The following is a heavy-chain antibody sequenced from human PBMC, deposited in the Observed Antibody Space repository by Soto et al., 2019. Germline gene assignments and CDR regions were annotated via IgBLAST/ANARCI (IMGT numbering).Heavy chain of an antibody. CDR3: ATTSRGGNYDSSGYYYAFDI. J-gene: IGHJ3*02. D-gene: IGHD3-22*01. CDR2: FDPEDGET. Sequence: GASVKVSCKVSGYTLTELSMHWVRQAPGKGLEWMGGFDPEDGETIYAQKFQGRVTMTEDTSTDTAYMELSSLRSEDTAVYYCATTSRGGNYDSSGYYYAFDIWGQGKMVTFSS. V-gene: IGHV1-24*01. CDR1: GYTLTELS.